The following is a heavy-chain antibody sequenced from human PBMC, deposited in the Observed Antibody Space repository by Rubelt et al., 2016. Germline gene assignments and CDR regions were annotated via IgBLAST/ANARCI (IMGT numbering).Heavy chain of an antibody. CDR1: GYSFTSYW. V-gene: IGHV5-10-1*01. D-gene: IGHD4-17*01. CDR3: AGHGYSSVTFPFDY. Sequence: EVQLVQSGAEVKQPGESLRISCKGSGYSFTSYWISWVRQLPGKGLEWMGRIDPSDSYTASSPSFQGHVTISADKSTSTAYLQGGVLKAADTAMYYCAGHGYSSVTFPFDYWGQGSLVTVSS. J-gene: IGHJ4*02. CDR2: IDPSDSYT.